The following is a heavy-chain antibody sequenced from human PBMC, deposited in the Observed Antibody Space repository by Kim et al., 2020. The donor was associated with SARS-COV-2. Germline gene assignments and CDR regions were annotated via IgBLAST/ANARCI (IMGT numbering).Heavy chain of an antibody. V-gene: IGHV3-30*04. CDR2: MSFDGFSK. D-gene: IGHD5-12*01. CDR3: ATAGGTSGRCGYFDY. CDR1: GLYV. J-gene: IGHJ4*02. Sequence: GGSLRLSCVTSGLYVIHWVRQAPGKGLEWVAAMSFDGFSKYFADSVKGRFTISRDDSRNTVWLQLNNLRDDDSAMYYCATAGGTSGRCGYFDYWSQGTLV.